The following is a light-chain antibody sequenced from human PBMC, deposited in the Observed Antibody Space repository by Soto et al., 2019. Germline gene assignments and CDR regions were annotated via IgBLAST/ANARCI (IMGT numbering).Light chain of an antibody. CDR2: GAS. Sequence: EMVLTQSPATLSVSPGERATLSCRASQSVSSNLAWYQQKPGQAPRLLIYGASTRATGIPARFSGSGSGTEFTLTISSLQSEDFAVYYCQQYNNWPRTFGQVTNVDIK. J-gene: IGKJ1*01. CDR1: QSVSSN. V-gene: IGKV3-15*01. CDR3: QQYNNWPRT.